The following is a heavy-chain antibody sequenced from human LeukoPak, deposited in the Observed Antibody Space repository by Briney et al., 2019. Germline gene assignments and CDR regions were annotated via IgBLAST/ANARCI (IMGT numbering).Heavy chain of an antibody. CDR2: IYYSGST. D-gene: IGHD3-22*01. CDR1: GGSISSYY. J-gene: IGHJ4*02. V-gene: IGHV4-59*01. Sequence: NASETLSLTCTVSGGSISSYYWSWIRQPPGKGLEWIGYIYYSGSTNYNPSLKSRVTISVDTSKNQFSLKLSSVTAADTALYYCARKRYSSGYYHFDYWGQGTLVAVSS. CDR3: ARKRYSSGYYHFDY.